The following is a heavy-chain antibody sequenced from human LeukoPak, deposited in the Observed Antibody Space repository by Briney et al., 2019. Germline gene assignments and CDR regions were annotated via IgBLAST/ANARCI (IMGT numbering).Heavy chain of an antibody. Sequence: GGSLRLSCATSGFSFSSYAMSWVRQAPGKGLEWVSAMSSSDDGRYYTASVRGRFTISRDTSRSTLYLQMNSLRAEDAAVYYCAKAPVTSCRGAFCYPFDYWGQGTLVTVSS. J-gene: IGHJ4*02. V-gene: IGHV3-23*01. CDR3: AKAPVTSCRGAFCYPFDY. CDR1: GFSFSSYA. D-gene: IGHD2-15*01. CDR2: MSSSDDGR.